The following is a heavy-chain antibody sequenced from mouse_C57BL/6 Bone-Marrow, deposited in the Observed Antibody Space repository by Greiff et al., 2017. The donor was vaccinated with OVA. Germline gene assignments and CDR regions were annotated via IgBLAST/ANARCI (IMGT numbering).Heavy chain of an antibody. D-gene: IGHD2-1*01. CDR1: GFNIKDDY. J-gene: IGHJ2*01. Sequence: VQLKQSGAELVRPGASVKLSCTASGFNIKDDYMHWVKQRPEQGLEWIGWIDPENGDTEYASKFQGKATITADTSSNTAYLQLSSLTSEDTAVYYSTSDGNFDYWGQGTTLTVSS. CDR3: TSDGNFDY. V-gene: IGHV14-4*01. CDR2: IDPENGDT.